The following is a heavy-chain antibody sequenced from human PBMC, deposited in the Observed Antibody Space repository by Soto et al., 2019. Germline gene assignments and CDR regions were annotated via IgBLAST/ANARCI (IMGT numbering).Heavy chain of an antibody. CDR3: ARDRGYSYGYYYYYGMDV. J-gene: IGHJ6*02. V-gene: IGHV1-2*04. CDR2: INPNSGGT. D-gene: IGHD5-18*01. CDR1: GYTFTGYY. Sequence: GASVKVSCKASGYTFTGYYMHWVRQAPGQGLEWMGWINPNSGGTNYAQKFQGWVTMTRDTSISTAYMELSRLRSDDTAVYYCARDRGYSYGYYYYYGMDVWGQGTTVTVSS.